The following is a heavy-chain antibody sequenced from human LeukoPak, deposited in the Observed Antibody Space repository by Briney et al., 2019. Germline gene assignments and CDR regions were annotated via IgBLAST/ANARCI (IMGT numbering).Heavy chain of an antibody. CDR3: ARDRVSGSYD. CDR2: ISGSGGST. J-gene: IGHJ4*02. Sequence: GGSLRLSCAASGFTFSSYGMTWVRQAPGKGLEWVSTISGSGGSTYYADSVKGRFTISRDNSKNTLYLQMNSLRAEDTAVYYCARDRVSGSYDWGQGTLVTVSS. D-gene: IGHD1-26*01. CDR1: GFTFSSYG. V-gene: IGHV3-23*01.